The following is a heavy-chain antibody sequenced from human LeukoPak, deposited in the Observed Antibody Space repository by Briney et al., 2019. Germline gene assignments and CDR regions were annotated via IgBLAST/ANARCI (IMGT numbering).Heavy chain of an antibody. CDR1: GFTFSSYG. CDR2: ISYDGSNK. D-gene: IGHD3-10*01. CDR3: AKGTMVRGAPYDY. J-gene: IGHJ4*02. Sequence: GGSLRLSCAPSGFTFSSYGMHWVRQAPGKGLEWVAVISYDGSNKYYADSVKGLFTISRDNSKNTLYLQMNSLRAEDTAVYYCAKGTMVRGAPYDYWGQGTLVTVSS. V-gene: IGHV3-30*18.